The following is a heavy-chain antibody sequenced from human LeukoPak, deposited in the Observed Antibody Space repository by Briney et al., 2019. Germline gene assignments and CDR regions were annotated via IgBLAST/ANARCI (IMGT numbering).Heavy chain of an antibody. D-gene: IGHD3-22*01. V-gene: IGHV4-39*07. Sequence: PSETLSLTCTVSGGSISSGDYYWSWIRQPPGKGLEWIGEINHSGSTNYNPSLKSRVTISVDTSKNQFSLKLSSVTAADTAVYYCARGPQYYYDSSGQNDYWGQGTLVTVSS. CDR3: ARGPQYYYDSSGQNDY. J-gene: IGHJ4*02. CDR2: INHSGST. CDR1: GGSISSGDYY.